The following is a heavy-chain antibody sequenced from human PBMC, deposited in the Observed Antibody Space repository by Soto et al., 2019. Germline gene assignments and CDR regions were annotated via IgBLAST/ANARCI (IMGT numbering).Heavy chain of an antibody. CDR1: GYTFTTHG. J-gene: IGHJ5*02. D-gene: IGHD2-15*01. CDR3: ARDLGYCRSGTCYREWFEP. Sequence: QVQLVQSGAEVKKPGASVKVSCKASGYTFTTHGISWVRQAPGQGLEWMGWVSGDNGHTNYAQSLQGRVTMTTDTSTNTAYMGRRSLRSDDTAVYYCARDLGYCRSGTCYREWFEPWGQGTLVTVSS. CDR2: VSGDNGHT. V-gene: IGHV1-18*01.